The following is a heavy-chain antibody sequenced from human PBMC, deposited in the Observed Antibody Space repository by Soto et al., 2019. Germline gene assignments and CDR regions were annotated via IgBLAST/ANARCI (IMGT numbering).Heavy chain of an antibody. J-gene: IGHJ6*02. CDR1: GLTFSDCY. D-gene: IGHD3-10*01. CDR3: ARVRFGEWGYAMAV. CDR2: ISSSGSSI. V-gene: IGHV3-11*01. Sequence: QVQLVESGGGLVKPGGSLRLSCAASGLTFSDCYMNWIRQAPGKGLEWVSYISSSGSSINYAGSVKGRFTISRDNAKNSLYLQMNSLRAEDTAMYYCARVRFGEWGYAMAVWGQGTTVTVSS.